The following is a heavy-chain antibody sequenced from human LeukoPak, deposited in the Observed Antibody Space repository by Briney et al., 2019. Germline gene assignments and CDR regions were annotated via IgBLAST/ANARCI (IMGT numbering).Heavy chain of an antibody. CDR3: AREARRGRGSSTSCYDC. CDR1: GGSISSGGYY. Sequence: PSETLSLTCTVSGGSISSGGYYWSWIRQHPGKGLEWIGYIYYSGSTYYNPSLKSRVTISVDTSKNQFSLKLSSVTAADTAVYYCAREARRGRGSSTSCYDCWGQGTLVTVSS. V-gene: IGHV4-31*03. D-gene: IGHD2-2*01. CDR2: IYYSGST. J-gene: IGHJ4*02.